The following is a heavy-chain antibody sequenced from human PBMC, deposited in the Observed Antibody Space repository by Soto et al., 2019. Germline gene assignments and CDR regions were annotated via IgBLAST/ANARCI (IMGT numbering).Heavy chain of an antibody. V-gene: IGHV3-23*01. CDR3: TSLGVGDWANYYYYYGMDV. CDR2: VTANGGST. CDR1: GFTFSVYA. J-gene: IGHJ6*02. D-gene: IGHD2-21*02. Sequence: EVQLLESGGGFVQPGGSLRLSSAATGFTFSVYAMTWVRQAPGKGLEWVSAVTANGGSTYSADSVKGRFTISRDNSKNTLFRQMNSLRAEDTAVYYCTSLGVGDWANYYYYYGMDVWGQGTTVTVSS.